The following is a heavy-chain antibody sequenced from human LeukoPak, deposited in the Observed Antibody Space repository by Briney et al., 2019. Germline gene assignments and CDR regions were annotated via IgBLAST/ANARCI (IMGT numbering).Heavy chain of an antibody. CDR1: GYTFTSYG. CDR2: INTNTGGT. J-gene: IGHJ3*02. D-gene: IGHD3-10*01. V-gene: IGHV1-2*02. Sequence: GASVKVSCKASGYTFTSYGISWVRQAPGQGLEWMGWINTNTGGTVYAQKFQGRVTMTRDTSLTTSYMDLSRLTSDDTAVYYCARGGSFHEFDIWGQGTMVIVSS. CDR3: ARGGSFHEFDI.